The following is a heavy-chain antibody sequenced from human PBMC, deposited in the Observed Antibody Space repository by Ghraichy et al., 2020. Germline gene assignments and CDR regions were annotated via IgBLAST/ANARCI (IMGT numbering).Heavy chain of an antibody. CDR2: ISGSGGST. Sequence: GSLRLSCAASGFTFSSYAMSWVRQAPGKGLEWVSAISGSGGSTYYADSVKGRFTISRDNSKNTLYLQMNSLRAEDTAVYYCAKDPYSSGWCWYFDLWGRGTLVTVSS. V-gene: IGHV3-23*01. CDR1: GFTFSSYA. J-gene: IGHJ2*01. CDR3: AKDPYSSGWCWYFDL. D-gene: IGHD6-19*01.